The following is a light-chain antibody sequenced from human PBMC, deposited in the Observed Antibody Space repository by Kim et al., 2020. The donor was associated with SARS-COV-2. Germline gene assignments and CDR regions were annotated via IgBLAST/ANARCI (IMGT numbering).Light chain of an antibody. V-gene: IGKV1-27*01. J-gene: IGKJ1*01. CDR2: AAS. CDR1: QDISNY. CDR3: QKCDSAPCT. Sequence: DIQMTQSPSSLSASVGDRVTITCRASQDISNYLTWFQLKPGKAPKLLIYAASALQPGVPSRFSGSGSGTDFTLTVTSLQPEDVATYSCQKCDSAPCTFVQGTKVDIK.